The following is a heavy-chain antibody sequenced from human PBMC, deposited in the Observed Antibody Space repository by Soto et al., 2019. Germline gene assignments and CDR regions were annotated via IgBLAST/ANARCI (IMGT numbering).Heavy chain of an antibody. CDR3: AREIVLPAGLDD. D-gene: IGHD2-2*01. Sequence: QVQLVQSGAEVKKPGSSVKVSCKASGGTFSSYIISWVRQAPGQGLEWMGRIITILGVPNYAREFQGRVTITADESTSTAYMELSSLSPEDTAVYYCAREIVLPAGLDDWGQGTLVTVSS. J-gene: IGHJ4*02. V-gene: IGHV1-69*08. CDR1: GGTFSSYI. CDR2: IITILGVP.